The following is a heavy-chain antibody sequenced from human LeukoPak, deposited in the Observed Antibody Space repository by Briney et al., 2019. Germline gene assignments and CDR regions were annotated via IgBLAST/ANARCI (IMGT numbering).Heavy chain of an antibody. CDR1: GYSFTNYG. D-gene: IGHD1-7*01. V-gene: IGHV1-18*01. CDR2: ISPYNGNT. J-gene: IGHJ5*02. CDR3: ARERITGTTVTYWFDP. Sequence: GASVKVSCKASGYSFTNYGITWVRQAPGQRLEWMGWISPYNGNTNYAQKLQGRVTMTTDTSTSTAYMELRSLRSDDTAVYYCARERITGTTVTYWFDPWGQGTLVTVSS.